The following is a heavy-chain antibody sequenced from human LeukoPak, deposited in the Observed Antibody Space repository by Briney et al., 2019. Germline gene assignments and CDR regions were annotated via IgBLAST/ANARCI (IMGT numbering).Heavy chain of an antibody. CDR2: ISGSGGGT. J-gene: IGHJ4*02. V-gene: IGHV3-23*01. CDR3: AKDPFFDY. Sequence: GGSLRLSCAASGFSFSSYAMTWVRQAPGKGLEWVSGISGSGGGTYYADSVKGRFTISRDNSKNTLYLQMNSLRAEDTAVYYCAKDPFFDYWGQGTLVTVSS. CDR1: GFSFSSYA.